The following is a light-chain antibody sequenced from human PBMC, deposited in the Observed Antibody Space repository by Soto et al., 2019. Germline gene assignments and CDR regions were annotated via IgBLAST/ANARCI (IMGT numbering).Light chain of an antibody. CDR1: QDIRNY. V-gene: IGKV1-9*01. CDR2: DAS. CDR3: QQLRSYPST. Sequence: IQLTQSPSSLSASVGDRVTVTCRASQDIRNYLAWYQQKPGKAPKLLICDASTLYSGVPSRFSGSGSGTDFTLTISGLQPADFAAYYCQQLRSYPSTFGGGTKVEI. J-gene: IGKJ4*01.